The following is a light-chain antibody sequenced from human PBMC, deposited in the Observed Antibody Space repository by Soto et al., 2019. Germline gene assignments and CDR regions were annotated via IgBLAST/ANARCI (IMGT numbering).Light chain of an antibody. Sequence: SVLPKPPSASGSPGQSVAISCTGTSSDVGGYNYVSWYQQHPGKAPKLMIYDVSKRPSGVPDRFSGSKSGNTASLTVSGLQAEDEADYYCSSYAGTHIVFGTGTKVTVL. CDR3: SSYAGTHIV. CDR1: SSDVGGYNY. V-gene: IGLV2-8*01. CDR2: DVS. J-gene: IGLJ1*01.